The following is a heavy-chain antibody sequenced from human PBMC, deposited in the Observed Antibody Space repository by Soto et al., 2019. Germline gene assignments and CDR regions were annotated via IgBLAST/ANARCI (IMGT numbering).Heavy chain of an antibody. D-gene: IGHD1-26*01. Sequence: EVQLLESGGGLVQPGGSLRLSCAASGFTFSSYAMRWVRQAPVKGLEWVSAISGSGDSTYYADSVKGRFTISRDNSKNTLYLQMSSLRAEDTAVYYCARRGSGSYYDSWGQGTLVTVSS. CDR1: GFTFSSYA. CDR2: ISGSGDST. V-gene: IGHV3-23*01. CDR3: ARRGSGSYYDS. J-gene: IGHJ4*02.